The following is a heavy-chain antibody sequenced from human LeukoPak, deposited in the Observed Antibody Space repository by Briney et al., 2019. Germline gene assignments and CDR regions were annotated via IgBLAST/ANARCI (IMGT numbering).Heavy chain of an antibody. J-gene: IGHJ4*02. V-gene: IGHV3-23*01. Sequence: PGGSLRLSCTASGFTVSTYAMTWVRHVPGKGLEWVSTISESGASTFYRDSVKGRFTMSRDSSKNTVFLQMSSLRGEGTAVYYCARKGGNSSPGNYFDYWGQGTLVTVSS. CDR3: ARKGGNSSPGNYFDY. CDR1: GFTVSTYA. CDR2: ISESGAST. D-gene: IGHD1-7*01.